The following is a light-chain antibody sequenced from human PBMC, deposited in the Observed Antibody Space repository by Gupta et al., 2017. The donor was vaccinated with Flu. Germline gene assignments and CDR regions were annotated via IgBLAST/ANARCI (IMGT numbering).Light chain of an antibody. J-gene: IGLJ3*02. V-gene: IGLV1-44*01. CDR2: SNN. CDR1: SSNIGSNT. CDR3: AAWDDSLNSGV. Sequence: QSVLPQRPSASGTPGQWVTISCSGSSSNIGSNTVNWYQQLPGTAPKLVIYSNNQRPSGVPDRFSGSKSDTSASLAISGLQSEDEADYYCAAWDDSLNSGVFGGGTKLTVL.